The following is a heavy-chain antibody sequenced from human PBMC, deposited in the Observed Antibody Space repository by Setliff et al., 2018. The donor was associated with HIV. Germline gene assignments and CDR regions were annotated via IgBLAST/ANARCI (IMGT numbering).Heavy chain of an antibody. J-gene: IGHJ5*02. Sequence: SETLSLTCTVSGGSISSSSYYWGWIRQPPGKGLEWIGSIYYSGSTYYNPSLKSRVTISVDTSKNQFSLKLNSVTAADTAVYYCARHSRPVPYYYGSGSHPWGQGTLVTVS. CDR2: IYYSGST. D-gene: IGHD3-10*01. CDR3: ARHSRPVPYYYGSGSHP. V-gene: IGHV4-39*01. CDR1: GGSISSSSYY.